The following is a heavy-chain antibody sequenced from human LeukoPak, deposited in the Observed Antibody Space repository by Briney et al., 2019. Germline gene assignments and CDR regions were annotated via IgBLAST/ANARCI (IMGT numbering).Heavy chain of an antibody. CDR3: ARGVGLYYFDY. Sequence: ASVKVSCKASGYTFTSYGISWVRQAPGQGLEWMGWISAYNGNTNYAQKLQGRVTITADESTSTAYMELSSLRSEDTAVYYCARGVGLYYFDYWGQGTLVTVSS. CDR1: GYTFTSYG. J-gene: IGHJ4*02. D-gene: IGHD1-26*01. V-gene: IGHV1-18*01. CDR2: ISAYNGNT.